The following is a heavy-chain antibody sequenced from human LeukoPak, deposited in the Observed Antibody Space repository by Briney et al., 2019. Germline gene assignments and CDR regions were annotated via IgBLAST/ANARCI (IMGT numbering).Heavy chain of an antibody. CDR1: GFTFSSYG. CDR2: ISGSGGST. CDR3: AKDIREQWLVTYYYYYMDV. D-gene: IGHD6-19*01. V-gene: IGHV3-23*01. Sequence: GGSLRLSCAASGFTFSSYGMSWVRQAPGKGLEWVSAISGSGGSTYYADSVKGRFTISRDNSKNTLYLQMNSLRAEDTAVYYCAKDIREQWLVTYYYYYMDVWGKGTTVTISS. J-gene: IGHJ6*03.